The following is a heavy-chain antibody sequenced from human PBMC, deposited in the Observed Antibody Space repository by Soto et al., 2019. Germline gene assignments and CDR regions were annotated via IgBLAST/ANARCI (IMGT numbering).Heavy chain of an antibody. V-gene: IGHV4-31*03. J-gene: IGHJ2*01. D-gene: IGHD2-8*01. CDR1: GGSISSGGYY. Sequence: TLALTCTVSGGSISSGGYYWSWIRQLPGKGLEWIGYISYIGTTYYNPSLKSRVTISLDPSKNQFSLILSSMTAADTAVYYCASDRVGSCMAPQCGWSFDLWGRGTLVTVSS. CDR3: ASDRVGSCMAPQCGWSFDL. CDR2: ISYIGTT.